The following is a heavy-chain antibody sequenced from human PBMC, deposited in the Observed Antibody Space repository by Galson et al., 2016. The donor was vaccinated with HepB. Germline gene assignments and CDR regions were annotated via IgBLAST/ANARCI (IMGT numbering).Heavy chain of an antibody. CDR2: ISTYSGNT. CDR3: ARGVQYRFDS. V-gene: IGHV1-18*01. CDR1: GYTFTTSG. J-gene: IGHJ4*02. Sequence: SVKVSCKASGYTFTTSGISWVRQAPGQGLEWMGWISTYSGNTKYAQKFQGGLTLTTDSSTTTAYMELRSLRFDDTARYYCARGVQYRFDSWGQGTLVTVSS. D-gene: IGHD2/OR15-2a*01.